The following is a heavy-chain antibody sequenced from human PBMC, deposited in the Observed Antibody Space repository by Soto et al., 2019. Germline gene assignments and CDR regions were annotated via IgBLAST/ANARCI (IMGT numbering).Heavy chain of an antibody. V-gene: IGHV3-23*01. J-gene: IGHJ6*02. CDR3: AKDLHTSSSEWRYYFGMDV. D-gene: IGHD6-6*01. CDR1: GFTFSGYA. CDR2: ITGTGGKT. Sequence: PVGSLRLSCAASGFTFSGYAMRWVRQAPGKGLEWVSTITGTGGKTYYAGSVKGRFTISRDNSKNTMYLQINSLTAEDTAVYYCAKDLHTSSSEWRYYFGMDVWGQGTTVTSP.